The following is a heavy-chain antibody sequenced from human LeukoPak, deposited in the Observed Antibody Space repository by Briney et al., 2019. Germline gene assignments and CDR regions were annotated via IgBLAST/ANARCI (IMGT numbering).Heavy chain of an antibody. CDR2: INPSGGST. D-gene: IGHD2-2*01. CDR3: ARGDIVVVPAARHVDYYMDV. Sequence: ASVKVSCKASGFTFTSSAVHWVRQAPGQGLEWMGIINPSGGSTSYAQKFQGRVTMTRDTSTSTVYMELSSLRSEDTAVYYCARGDIVVVPAARHVDYYMDVWGKGTTVTVSS. J-gene: IGHJ6*03. V-gene: IGHV1-46*01. CDR1: GFTFTSSA.